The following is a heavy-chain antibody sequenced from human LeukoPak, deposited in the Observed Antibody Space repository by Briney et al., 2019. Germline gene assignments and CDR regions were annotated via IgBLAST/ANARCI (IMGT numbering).Heavy chain of an antibody. CDR1: GYPFTSYG. CDR2: ISAYNGNT. CDR3: ARDRVDSSGSFDY. D-gene: IGHD3-22*01. Sequence: SVQISCKASGYPFTSYGISWVRRAPGQAGEGMGWISAYNGNTNYAHKLQGRVTMTTDTSTSTAYMELRSLRSDDTAVYYCARDRVDSSGSFDYWGQGTLVTVSS. V-gene: IGHV1-18*01. J-gene: IGHJ4*02.